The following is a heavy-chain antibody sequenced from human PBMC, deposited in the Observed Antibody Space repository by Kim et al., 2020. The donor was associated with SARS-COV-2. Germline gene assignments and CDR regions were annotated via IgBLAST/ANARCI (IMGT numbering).Heavy chain of an antibody. D-gene: IGHD3-10*01. Sequence: VKGRFTISRADSKNTLYLQMNSMKTEDTAVYYCTPAPGITMVRGVIQFDYWGQGTLVTVSS. J-gene: IGHJ4*02. CDR3: TPAPGITMVRGVIQFDY. V-gene: IGHV3-15*01.